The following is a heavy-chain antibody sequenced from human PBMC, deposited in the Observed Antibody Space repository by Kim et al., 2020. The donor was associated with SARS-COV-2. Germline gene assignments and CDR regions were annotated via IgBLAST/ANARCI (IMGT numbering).Heavy chain of an antibody. Sequence: GGSLRLSCAASGFTFSSYAMHWVRQAPGKGLEWVAVISYDGSNKYYADSVKGRFTISRDNSKNTLYLQMNSLRAEDTAVYYCARDIRSSSSLVDYWGQGTLVTVSP. D-gene: IGHD6-6*01. V-gene: IGHV3-30-3*01. CDR3: ARDIRSSSSLVDY. J-gene: IGHJ4*02. CDR1: GFTFSSYA. CDR2: ISYDGSNK.